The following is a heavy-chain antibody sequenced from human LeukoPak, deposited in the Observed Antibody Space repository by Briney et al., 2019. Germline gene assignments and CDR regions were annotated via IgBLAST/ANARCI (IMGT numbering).Heavy chain of an antibody. D-gene: IGHD2-15*01. CDR3: ARDTRTAQGFDY. Sequence: SETLSLTCTVSDYSIGSGYYWGWIRQPPGKGLEWTGSIFQSGHTYYSPSLKSRVTISVDTSNNRFSLSLSAVTAADTAIYYCARDTRTAQGFDYWGQGILVTVSS. V-gene: IGHV4-38-2*02. CDR1: DYSIGSGYY. CDR2: IFQSGHT. J-gene: IGHJ4*02.